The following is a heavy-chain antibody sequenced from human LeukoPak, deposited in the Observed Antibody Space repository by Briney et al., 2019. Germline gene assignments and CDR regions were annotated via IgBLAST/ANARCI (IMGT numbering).Heavy chain of an antibody. V-gene: IGHV3-30*02. CDR2: IRYDGSNK. Sequence: PGGSLRLSCAASGFTFSSYGMHWVRQAPGKGLEWVAFIRYDGSNKYYADSVKGRFTISRDNSKNTLYLQMNSLRAEDTAVYYCARGGFDWLLFNYYYYMDVWGKGTTVTISS. CDR1: GFTFSSYG. D-gene: IGHD3-9*01. CDR3: ARGGFDWLLFNYYYYMDV. J-gene: IGHJ6*03.